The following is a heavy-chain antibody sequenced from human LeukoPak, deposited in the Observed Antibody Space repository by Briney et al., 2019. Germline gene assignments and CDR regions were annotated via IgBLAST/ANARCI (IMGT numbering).Heavy chain of an antibody. CDR3: ARDQEDLTGGAFDI. CDR2: INPNSGGT. D-gene: IGHD3-16*01. J-gene: IGHJ3*02. CDR1: GYTFTGYY. V-gene: IGHV1-2*02. Sequence: ASVKVSCKASGYTFTGYYMHWVRQAPGQGLEWMGWINPNSGGTNYAQKLQGRVTMTRDTSISTAYMELRSLRSDDTAVYYCARDQEDLTGGAFDIWGQGTMVTVSS.